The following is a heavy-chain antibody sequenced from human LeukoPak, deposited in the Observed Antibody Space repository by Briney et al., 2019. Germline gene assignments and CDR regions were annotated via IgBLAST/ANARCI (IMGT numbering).Heavy chain of an antibody. CDR3: ARPPRYYYDSSGYYLKSSYYYYYMDV. J-gene: IGHJ6*03. D-gene: IGHD3-22*01. CDR1: GGSISSSSYY. V-gene: IGHV4-39*01. CDR2: IYYSGST. Sequence: SETLSLTCTVSGGSISSSSYYWGWIRQPPGKGLEWIGSIYYSGSTYYNPSLKSRVTISVDTSENQFSLKLSSVTAADTAVYYCARPPRYYYDSSGYYLKSSYYYYYMDVWGKGTTVTVSS.